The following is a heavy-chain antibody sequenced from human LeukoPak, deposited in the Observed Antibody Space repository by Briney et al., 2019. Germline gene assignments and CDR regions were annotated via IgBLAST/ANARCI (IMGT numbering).Heavy chain of an antibody. D-gene: IGHD3-22*01. J-gene: IGHJ4*02. Sequence: ASVKVSCKASGYSFIDFYIHFVRQAPGQGLEWMGWINPNSGDTKYAQTFQGRVTMSGDTSISTAYMELSSLTIDDTTVYYCARIPYYDGDHYYDDYWGQGTLLTVSS. CDR1: GYSFIDFY. V-gene: IGHV1-2*02. CDR3: ARIPYYDGDHYYDDY. CDR2: INPNSGDT.